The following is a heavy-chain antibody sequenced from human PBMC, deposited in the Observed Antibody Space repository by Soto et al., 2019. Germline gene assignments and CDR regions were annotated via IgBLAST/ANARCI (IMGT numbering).Heavy chain of an antibody. D-gene: IGHD2-15*01. V-gene: IGHV4-34*01. CDR1: GGSFSGYY. CDR3: ARDCSGGSCSDAFDI. Sequence: SETLSLTCAVYGGSFSGYYWSWIRQPPGKGLEWIGEINHSGSTNYNPSLKSRVTISVDTSKNQFSLKLSSVTAADTALYYCARDCSGGSCSDAFDIWGQGTMVTVSS. J-gene: IGHJ3*02. CDR2: INHSGST.